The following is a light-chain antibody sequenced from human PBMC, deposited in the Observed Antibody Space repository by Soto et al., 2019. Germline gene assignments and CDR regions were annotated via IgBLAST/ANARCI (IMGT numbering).Light chain of an antibody. CDR1: SSSIGSNY. CDR2: SNN. V-gene: IGLV1-47*02. CDR3: AAWDDSLSVHYV. J-gene: IGLJ1*01. Sequence: QSVLTQPPSASGTPGQRVTISCSGSSSSIGSNYVYWYQQLPGTAPKLLIYSNNQRPSGVPDRFSGSKSGTSASLAISGLRSEDEADYYCAAWDDSLSVHYVFGTGTKLTVL.